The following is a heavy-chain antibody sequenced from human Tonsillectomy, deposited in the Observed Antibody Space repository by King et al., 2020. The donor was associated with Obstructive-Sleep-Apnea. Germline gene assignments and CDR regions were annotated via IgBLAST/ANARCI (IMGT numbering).Heavy chain of an antibody. CDR2: INHSGST. J-gene: IGHJ4*02. D-gene: IGHD7-27*01. Sequence: VQLQQWGAGLLKPSETLSLTCAVYGGSFSDYYWSWIHQPPGEGLEWIGEINHSGSTNYNPSLKSRVTISVDTSKNQFSLKLSSVTAADTAVYYCARVGANWGSRGFDYWGQGTLVTVSS. CDR3: ARVGANWGSRGFDY. V-gene: IGHV4-34*01. CDR1: GGSFSDYY.